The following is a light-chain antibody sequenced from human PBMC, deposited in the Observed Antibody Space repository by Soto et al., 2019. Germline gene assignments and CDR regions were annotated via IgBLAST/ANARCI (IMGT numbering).Light chain of an antibody. CDR3: QQYVHWPPGA. J-gene: IGKJ1*01. V-gene: IGKV3-11*01. CDR1: QSVSNY. CDR2: DAS. Sequence: EIVLTQSPATLSLSPGERATLSCRASQSVSNYLAWYQQKPGQAPRLLISDASTRATGIPARFSGSGSGTDFTLTISSLEPEDFAVYYCQQYVHWPPGAFGQGTTVEIK.